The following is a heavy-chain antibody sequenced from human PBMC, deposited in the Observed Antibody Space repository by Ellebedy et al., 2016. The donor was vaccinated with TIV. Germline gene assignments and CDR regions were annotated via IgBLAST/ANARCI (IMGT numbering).Heavy chain of an antibody. CDR1: GFTFSDHY. CDR2: ISGSSSYI. CDR3: ARTSTMTTFGASDF. D-gene: IGHD3-16*01. V-gene: IGHV3-21*04. Sequence: GESLKISCAASGFTFSDHYMDWVRQAPGKGLEWVSSISGSSSYIFYADSLKGRFTISRDNSKNTLYLQLNSLRAEDAALYYCARTSTMTTFGASDFWGQGTMVTVSS. J-gene: IGHJ3*01.